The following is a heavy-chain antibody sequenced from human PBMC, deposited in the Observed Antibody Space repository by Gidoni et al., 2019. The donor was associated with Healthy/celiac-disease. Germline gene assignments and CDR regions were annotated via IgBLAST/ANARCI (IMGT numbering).Heavy chain of an antibody. Sequence: QVQLVESGGGVVQPGRSLRLSCAASGFTFSSYAMHWVRQAPGKGLEWVAIISYDGSNKYYADSVKGRFTISRDNSKNTLYLQMNSLRAEDTAVYYCAREIVVVTHRSVAYFDYWGQGTLVTVSS. J-gene: IGHJ4*02. CDR3: AREIVVVTHRSVAYFDY. CDR2: ISYDGSNK. V-gene: IGHV3-30*01. D-gene: IGHD2-21*02. CDR1: GFTFSSYA.